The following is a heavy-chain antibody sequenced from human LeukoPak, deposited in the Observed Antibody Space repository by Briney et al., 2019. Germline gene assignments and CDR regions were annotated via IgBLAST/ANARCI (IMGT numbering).Heavy chain of an antibody. J-gene: IGHJ6*03. V-gene: IGHV4-4*07. Sequence: SETPSLTCTVSGGSISSYYWSWIRQPAGKGLEWIGRIYTSGSTNYNPSLKSRVTMSVDTSKSQFSLRLSSVTAADTAVYYCARTSYSDFWSGYQRYYYYYMDVWGKGTTVTVSS. CDR2: IYTSGST. CDR3: ARTSYSDFWSGYQRYYYYYMDV. CDR1: GGSISSYY. D-gene: IGHD3-3*01.